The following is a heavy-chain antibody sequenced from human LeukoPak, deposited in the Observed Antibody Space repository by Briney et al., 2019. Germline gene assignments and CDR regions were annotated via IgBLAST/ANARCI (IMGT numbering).Heavy chain of an antibody. CDR3: VREVRREGDQFDY. V-gene: IGHV3-48*03. CDR1: GFTFSTYE. J-gene: IGHJ4*02. CDR2: ISSSGGTI. Sequence: GGTLRLSCAASGFTFSTYEMNWVRQAPGKGLEWVSYISSSGGTIHDSDSVKGRFTISRDNAKNSLYLQMNSLRAEDTAVYYCVREVRREGDQFDYWGQGTLVTVSS. D-gene: IGHD2-21*01.